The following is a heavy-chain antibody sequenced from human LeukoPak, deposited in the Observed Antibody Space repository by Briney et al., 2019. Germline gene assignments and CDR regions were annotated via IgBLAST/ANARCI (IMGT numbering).Heavy chain of an antibody. J-gene: IGHJ4*02. CDR2: INPNSGGT. CDR3: ARDQYSGSYYY. D-gene: IGHD1-26*01. Sequence: ASVKVSCTASGYTFTGYYMHWVRQAPGQGLEWMGWINPNSGGTNYAQKFQGRVTMTGDTSIGTAYMELSRLTSDDTAVYYCARDQYSGSYYYWGQGTLVAVSS. V-gene: IGHV1-2*02. CDR1: GYTFTGYY.